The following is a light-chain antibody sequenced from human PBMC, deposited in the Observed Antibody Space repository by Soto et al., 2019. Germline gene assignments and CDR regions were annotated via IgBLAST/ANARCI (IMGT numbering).Light chain of an antibody. CDR1: QSVSNNY. CDR3: QQYGTSPRT. J-gene: IGKJ2*01. V-gene: IGKV3-20*01. CDR2: GAS. Sequence: EIMLTQSPATLSLSPGERATLSCRASQSVSNNYLAWYQQKPGQAPRLLIYGASSRPTGIPDRFTGSGSGTDLTLTISRLQPEDFAVYYCQQYGTSPRTFGQGTKVDIK.